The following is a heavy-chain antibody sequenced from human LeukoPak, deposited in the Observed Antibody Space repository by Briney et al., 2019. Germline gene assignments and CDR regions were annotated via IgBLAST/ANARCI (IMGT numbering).Heavy chain of an antibody. CDR3: ARVGDSGYDFESYYFDY. CDR1: GFTFSDYY. D-gene: IGHD5-12*01. J-gene: IGHJ4*02. Sequence: GGSPRLSCAASGFTFSDYYMSWIRQAPGKGLEWVSYISSSGSTIYYADSVKGRFTISRDNAKNSLYLQMNSLRAEDTAVYYCARVGDSGYDFESYYFDYWGQGTLVTVSS. CDR2: ISSSGSTI. V-gene: IGHV3-11*01.